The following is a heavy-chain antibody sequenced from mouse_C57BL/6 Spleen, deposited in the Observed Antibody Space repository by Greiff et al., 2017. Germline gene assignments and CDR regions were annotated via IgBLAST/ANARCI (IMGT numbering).Heavy chain of an antibody. CDR1: GYSFTGYY. CDR2: INPSTGGT. J-gene: IGHJ3*01. CDR3: ARSESNPWFAY. Sequence: VQLQQSGPELVKPGASVTISCKASGYSFTGYYMTWVQQSPEKSLEWIGEINPSTGGTNYNQKFKATATLTGDTSSSTAYMQLKSLTSEYAAVYYCARSESNPWFAYWVQGTLVTVSA. D-gene: IGHD2-5*01. V-gene: IGHV1-42*01.